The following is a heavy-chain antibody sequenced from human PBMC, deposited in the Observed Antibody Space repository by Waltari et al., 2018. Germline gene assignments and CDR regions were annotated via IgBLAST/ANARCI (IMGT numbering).Heavy chain of an antibody. Sequence: QVQLQQWGAGLLTPSETLSLTCAVYGGSFRGYYWSWIRQPPGKGLEWIGEINHRGSTNYNPSLKSRVTISVDTSKNQFSLKLSSVTAADTAVYYCARGAVAGTKFDYWGQGTLVTVSS. CDR3: ARGAVAGTKFDY. CDR2: INHRGST. V-gene: IGHV4-34*01. D-gene: IGHD6-19*01. CDR1: GGSFRGYY. J-gene: IGHJ4*02.